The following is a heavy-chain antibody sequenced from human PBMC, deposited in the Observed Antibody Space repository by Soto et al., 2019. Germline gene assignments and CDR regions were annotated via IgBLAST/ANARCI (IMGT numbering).Heavy chain of an antibody. CDR3: ASGKMVRGPRPQYYFYFGMDV. V-gene: IGHV1-18*01. CDR2: VSNYNGNR. Sequence: QVQLVQSGLEVKKPGASVKVSCKASGYSFTNFGFNWVRQAPGQGLEWMGWVSNYNGNRKYAEKFKGRVTMTTDTYANTAYMELGSLRSDDTALYYCASGKMVRGPRPQYYFYFGMDVWGQGTTLIVSS. D-gene: IGHD3-10*01. J-gene: IGHJ6*02. CDR1: GYSFTNFG.